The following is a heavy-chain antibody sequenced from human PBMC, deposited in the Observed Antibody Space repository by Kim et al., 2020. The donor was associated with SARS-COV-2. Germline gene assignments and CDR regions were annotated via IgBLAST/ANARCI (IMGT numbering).Heavy chain of an antibody. V-gene: IGHV4-4*02. CDR3: ARDKKGEYYFDY. J-gene: IGHJ4*02. CDR2: IYHSGST. CDR1: GGSISSSNW. D-gene: IGHD3-16*01. Sequence: SETLSLTCAVSGGSISSSNWWSWVRQPPGPGLEWIGEIYHSGSTNYNPSLKSRVTISVDKSKNQFSLKLSSVTAADTAVYYCARDKKGEYYFDYWGQGTLVTVSS.